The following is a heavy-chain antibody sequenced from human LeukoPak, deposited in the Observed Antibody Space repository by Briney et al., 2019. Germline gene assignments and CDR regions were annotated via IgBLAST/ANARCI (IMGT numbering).Heavy chain of an antibody. CDR2: IVGSGVTT. J-gene: IGHJ4*02. D-gene: IGHD5-18*01. Sequence: GGSLRLSCAASGFTFSSFGMTWVRQAPGKGLEWVSGIVGSGVTTYYADSVKGRFTISRDNSKNTLYLHMNGLRVEDTAIYYCARDERWIQFNYWGQGTLVTVSS. V-gene: IGHV3-23*01. CDR1: GFTFSSFG. CDR3: ARDERWIQFNY.